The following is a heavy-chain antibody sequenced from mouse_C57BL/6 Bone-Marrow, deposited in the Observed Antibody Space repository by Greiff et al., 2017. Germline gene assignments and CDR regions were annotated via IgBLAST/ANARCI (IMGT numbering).Heavy chain of an antibody. V-gene: IGHV14-4*01. Sequence: VQLQQSGAELVRPGASVTLSCTASGFNIKDDYMHWVKQRPEQGLEWIGWIDPENGDTEYAPKFQGKATITADTSSNTAYLQLSSLTSEDTAVYYYTFGDRFAYWGQGTLLTVSA. CDR3: TFGDRFAY. J-gene: IGHJ3*01. CDR1: GFNIKDDY. CDR2: IDPENGDT.